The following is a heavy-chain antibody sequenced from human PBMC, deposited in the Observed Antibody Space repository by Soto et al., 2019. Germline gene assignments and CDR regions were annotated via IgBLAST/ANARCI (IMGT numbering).Heavy chain of an antibody. CDR3: ARGWLRDAWMY. V-gene: IGHV3-21*01. Sequence: EVQLVESGGGLVKPGGSLRLSCAASGFIFSSYTMNWVRQAPGKGLEWVSSISASSTYIYYADSLKGRFTISRDNAYNSLYLQMTSLRAEDTVVYYCARGWLRDAWMYWGQGTLVTVSS. D-gene: IGHD5-12*01. J-gene: IGHJ4*02. CDR1: GFIFSSYT. CDR2: ISASSTYI.